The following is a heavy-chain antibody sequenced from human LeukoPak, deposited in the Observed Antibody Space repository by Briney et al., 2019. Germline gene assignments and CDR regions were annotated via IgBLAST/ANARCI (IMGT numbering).Heavy chain of an antibody. J-gene: IGHJ3*02. V-gene: IGHV3-23*01. D-gene: IGHD6-19*01. CDR2: ISGSGGST. CDR1: GFTFSNYD. Sequence: GGSLRLSCAASGFTFSNYDMSWVRQAPGKGLEWISAISGSGGSTYYADSVKGRFTISRDNSKNTLYLQMNSLRAEDTAVYHCAKVRSGWYPDAFDIWGQGTMVTVSS. CDR3: AKVRSGWYPDAFDI.